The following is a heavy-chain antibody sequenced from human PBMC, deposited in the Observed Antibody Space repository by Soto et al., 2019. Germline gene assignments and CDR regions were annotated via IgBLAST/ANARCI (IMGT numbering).Heavy chain of an antibody. V-gene: IGHV3-23*01. J-gene: IGHJ4*02. CDR2: ISGSGGST. D-gene: IGHD3-22*01. CDR3: AKDPGGYYDSSGYNDN. CDR1: GFTFSSYA. Sequence: SLRLSCAASGFTFSSYAMSWVRQAPGKGLEWVSAISGSGGSTYYADSVKGRFTISRDNSKNTLYLQMNSLRAEDTAVYYCAKDPGGYYDSSGYNDNWGQGTLVTVSS.